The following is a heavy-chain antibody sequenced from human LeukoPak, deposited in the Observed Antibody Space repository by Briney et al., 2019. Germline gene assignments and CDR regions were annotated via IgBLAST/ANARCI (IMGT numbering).Heavy chain of an antibody. CDR3: ARYYDGFDP. CDR1: GGSISSGGYS. V-gene: IGHV4-30-2*01. Sequence: SETLSLTCAVSGGSISSGGYSWSWIRQPPGKGLEWIEYIYHSGSTYYNPSLKSRVTISVDRSKNQFSLKLSSVTAADTAVYYCARYYDGFDPWGQGTLVTVSS. CDR2: IYHSGST. J-gene: IGHJ5*02. D-gene: IGHD3-3*01.